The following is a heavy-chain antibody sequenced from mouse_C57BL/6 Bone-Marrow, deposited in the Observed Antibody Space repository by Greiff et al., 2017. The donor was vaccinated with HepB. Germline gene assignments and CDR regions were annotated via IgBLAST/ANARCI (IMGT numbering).Heavy chain of an antibody. CDR2: IYPRDGST. V-gene: IGHV1-85*01. J-gene: IGHJ4*01. Sequence: VQRVESGPELVKPGASVKLSCKASGYTFTSYDINWVKQRPGQGLEWIGWIYPRDGSTKYNEKFKGKATLTVDTSSSTAYMELHSLTSEDSAVYFCAVYYYGSSYLYYYAMDYWGQGTSVTVSS. D-gene: IGHD1-1*01. CDR1: GYTFTSYD. CDR3: AVYYYGSSYLYYYAMDY.